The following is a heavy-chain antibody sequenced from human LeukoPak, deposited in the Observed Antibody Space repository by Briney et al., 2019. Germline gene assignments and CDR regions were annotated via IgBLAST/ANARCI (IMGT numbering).Heavy chain of an antibody. CDR2: IYSGGST. Sequence: GGSLRLSCAASGFTVSSNYMNWVRQAPGKGLEWVSVIYSGGSTYYADSVKGRFTISRDNSKNTLYLQMNSLRAEDTAVYYCARVGVRDGFDYWGQGTLVTVSS. CDR1: GFTVSSNY. J-gene: IGHJ4*02. D-gene: IGHD1-1*01. CDR3: ARVGVRDGFDY. V-gene: IGHV3-53*01.